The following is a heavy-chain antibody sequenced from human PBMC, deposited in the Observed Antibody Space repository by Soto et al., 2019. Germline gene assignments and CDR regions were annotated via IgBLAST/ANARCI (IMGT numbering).Heavy chain of an antibody. CDR2: ISWDGGNT. Sequence: EVQLVESGGAVVQPGGSLSLSCAASGFTFDDYTMHWVRQAPGKGLEWVSLISWDGGNTYYADSVKGRFTISRDNSKNSLYLQMNSLRTEDTALYYCAKDQDYDFLFDYWGQGILVTVSS. J-gene: IGHJ4*02. V-gene: IGHV3-43*01. D-gene: IGHD3-3*01. CDR3: AKDQDYDFLFDY. CDR1: GFTFDDYT.